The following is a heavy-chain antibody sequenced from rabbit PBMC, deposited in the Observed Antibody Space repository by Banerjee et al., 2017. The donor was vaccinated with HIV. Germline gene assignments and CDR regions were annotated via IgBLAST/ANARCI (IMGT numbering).Heavy chain of an antibody. V-gene: IGHV1S45*01. D-gene: IGHD6-1*01. J-gene: IGHJ4*01. CDR1: GFSFSSGYW. Sequence: QEQLVESGGGLVQPGASLTLTCTASGFSFSSGYWICWVRQAPGKGLEWIGCIGAGSGTTYYATWAKGRFTISKTSSTTVALQMTSLTAADTATCFCAREEGSSYGYGRVFNLWGPGTLVTVS. CDR3: AREEGSSYGYGRVFNL. CDR2: IGAGSGTT.